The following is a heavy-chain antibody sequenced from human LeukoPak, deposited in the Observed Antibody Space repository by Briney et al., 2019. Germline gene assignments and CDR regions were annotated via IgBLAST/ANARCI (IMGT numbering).Heavy chain of an antibody. CDR2: IWYDGSNK. Sequence: GRSLRLSCAASGFTFTSYGMHWVRQAPGKGLEWVAVIWYDGSNKYYADSVKGRFTISRDNSKNTLYLQMNSLRAEDTAVYYCASGINYYDSSGYDCWGQGTLVTVSS. J-gene: IGHJ4*02. CDR3: ASGINYYDSSGYDC. CDR1: GFTFTSYG. V-gene: IGHV3-33*01. D-gene: IGHD3-22*01.